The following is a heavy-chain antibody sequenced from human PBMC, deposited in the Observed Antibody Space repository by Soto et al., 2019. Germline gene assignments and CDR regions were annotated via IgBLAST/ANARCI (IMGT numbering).Heavy chain of an antibody. CDR1: GFTVSSNY. V-gene: IGHV3-66*01. CDR2: IYSGGST. CDR3: ASLNWNSPPLSWYFDL. J-gene: IGHJ2*01. Sequence: EVQLVESGGGLVQPGGSLRLSCAASGFTVSSNYMSWVRQAPGKGLEWVSVIYSGGSTYYADSVKGRFTISRDNSKNTLYLQMNSLRAEDTAVYYCASLNWNSPPLSWYFDLWGRGTLVTVSS. D-gene: IGHD1-7*01.